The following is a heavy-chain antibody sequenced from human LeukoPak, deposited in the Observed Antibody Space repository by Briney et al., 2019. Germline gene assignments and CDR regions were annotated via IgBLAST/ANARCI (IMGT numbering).Heavy chain of an antibody. CDR3: ARAGGWASPLGC. J-gene: IGHJ4*01. CDR1: GSSISGYY. Sequence: SETLSLTCTVSGSSISGYYWNWIRQPAGKGLEWIGRLHPSGATNYNPSLKSRITMSLDTSKNQFSLKLSSVTTADTAVYYCARAGGWASPLGCWGQGILVTVSS. D-gene: IGHD3-16*01. CDR2: LHPSGAT. V-gene: IGHV4-4*07.